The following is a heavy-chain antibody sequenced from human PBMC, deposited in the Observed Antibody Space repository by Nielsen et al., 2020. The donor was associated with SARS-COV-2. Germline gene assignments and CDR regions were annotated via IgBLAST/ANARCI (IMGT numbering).Heavy chain of an antibody. J-gene: IGHJ5*02. CDR2: FDPEVGER. Sequence: ASVKVSCKVSGYALSKLSMNWVRQAPGQGLEWMGGFDPEVGERIYGQKFQGRVTMTDDTSTDTTYMELSSLRSEDTAVYYCATGPGKQLWLGLDLWGQGTLVTVST. V-gene: IGHV1-24*01. CDR1: GYALSKLS. CDR3: ATGPGKQLWLGLDL. D-gene: IGHD5-18*01.